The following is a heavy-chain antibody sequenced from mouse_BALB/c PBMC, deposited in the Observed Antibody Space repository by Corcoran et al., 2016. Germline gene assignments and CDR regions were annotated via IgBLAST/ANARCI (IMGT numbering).Heavy chain of an antibody. V-gene: IGHV9-3*02. CDR1: GYTFTNYG. Sequence: QIQLVQSGPELKKPGETVKISCKASGYTFTNYGMKWVKQAPGKGLKWMGWINTNTGEPTYAEEFKGRFAFSLETSASTAYLQINNLKNEDTATYFCARGSSGYDYWGQGTTLTVSS. J-gene: IGHJ2*01. D-gene: IGHD3-1*01. CDR3: ARGSSGYDY. CDR2: INTNTGEP.